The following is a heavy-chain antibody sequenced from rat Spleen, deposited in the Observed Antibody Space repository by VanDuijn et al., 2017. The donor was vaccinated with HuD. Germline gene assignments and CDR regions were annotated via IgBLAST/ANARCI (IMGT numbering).Heavy chain of an antibody. V-gene: IGHV2-32*01. J-gene: IGHJ2*01. Sequence: QVHLKESGPGLVQPSQTLSLTCTVSGFSLSNYHVHWIRQPPGKGLEWMGVMWRDGDTSYNSTLKSRLSISRDTSKSQVFLKMNSLQTEDTAIYFCARSDYYSGSFPYWGQGVMVTVSS. CDR3: ARSDYYSGSFPY. CDR2: MWRDGDT. CDR1: GFSLSNYH. D-gene: IGHD1-1*01.